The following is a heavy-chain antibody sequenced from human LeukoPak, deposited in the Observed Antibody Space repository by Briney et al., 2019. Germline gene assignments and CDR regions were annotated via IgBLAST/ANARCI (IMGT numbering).Heavy chain of an antibody. J-gene: IGHJ4*02. Sequence: PSETLSLTWTVSGGSISSYYWSWIRQPPGKGLEWIGYIYYSGSTNYNPSLKSRVTISVDTSKNQFSLKLSSVTAADTAVYYCAREARLLWFGEFAGVFDYWGQGTLVTVSS. CDR1: GGSISSYY. CDR2: IYYSGST. CDR3: AREARLLWFGEFAGVFDY. V-gene: IGHV4-59*01. D-gene: IGHD3-10*01.